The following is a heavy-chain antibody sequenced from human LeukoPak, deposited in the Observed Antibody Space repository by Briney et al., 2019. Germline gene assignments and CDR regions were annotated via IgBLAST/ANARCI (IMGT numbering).Heavy chain of an antibody. CDR3: GGAYCGGDCYSGRAFDI. D-gene: IGHD2-21*02. CDR2: IYYSGST. Sequence: SSETLSLTCTVSGFSISSYYWSWIRQPPGKGLEGFGYIYYSGSTNYNPSLKSLVTISVYTSKNHFSLKLSPGTAATTAVYYSGGAYCGGDCYSGRAFDIWGQGTMVTVSS. V-gene: IGHV4-59*01. J-gene: IGHJ3*02. CDR1: GFSISSYY.